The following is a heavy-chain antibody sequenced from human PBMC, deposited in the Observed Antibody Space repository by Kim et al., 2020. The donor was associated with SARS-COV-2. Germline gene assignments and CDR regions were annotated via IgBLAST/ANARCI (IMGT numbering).Heavy chain of an antibody. Sequence: ASVKVSCKASGYTFTGYYMHWVRQAPGQGLEWMGWINPNSGGTNYAQKFQGRVTMTRDTSISTAYMELSRLRSDDTAVYYCAREYTADVWFGEQRDYFDYWGQGTLVTVSS. D-gene: IGHD3-10*01. V-gene: IGHV1-2*02. CDR1: GYTFTGYY. CDR2: INPNSGGT. CDR3: AREYTADVWFGEQRDYFDY. J-gene: IGHJ4*02.